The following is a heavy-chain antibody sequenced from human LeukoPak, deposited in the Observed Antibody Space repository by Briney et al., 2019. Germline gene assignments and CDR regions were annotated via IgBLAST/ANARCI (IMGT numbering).Heavy chain of an antibody. Sequence: ASVKVSCKASGYTFTSYGISWVRQAPGRGLEWMGWISAYNGNTNYAQKLQGRVTMTTDTSTSTAYMELRSLRSDDTAVYYCARGLDIVVVPAAIGYYGMDVWGKGTTVTVSS. CDR3: ARGLDIVVVPAAIGYYGMDV. V-gene: IGHV1-18*04. D-gene: IGHD2-2*02. J-gene: IGHJ6*04. CDR2: ISAYNGNT. CDR1: GYTFTSYG.